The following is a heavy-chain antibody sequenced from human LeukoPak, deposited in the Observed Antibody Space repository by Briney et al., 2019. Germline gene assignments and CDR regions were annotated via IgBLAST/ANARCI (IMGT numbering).Heavy chain of an antibody. D-gene: IGHD6-13*01. J-gene: IGHJ4*02. V-gene: IGHV3-66*02. Sequence: GGSLRLSCAASGFTVSSNYMSWVRQAPGKGLEWVPVIYSGGSTYYADSVKGRFTISRDNSKNTLYLQMNSLRAEDTAVYYCARDSSSSWRTFDYWGQGTLVTVSS. CDR2: IYSGGST. CDR3: ARDSSSSWRTFDY. CDR1: GFTVSSNY.